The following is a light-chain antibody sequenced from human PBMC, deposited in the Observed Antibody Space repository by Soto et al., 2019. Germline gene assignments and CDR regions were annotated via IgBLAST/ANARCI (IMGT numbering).Light chain of an antibody. Sequence: QSALTQTPSVSGSPGQSVTMSCTGTRYDVGGYNYVSWYQQHPGEVPKLLIYEVTIRPSGVSNRFSGSKSGNTASLTISGLQAEDEADYYCSSYTSDITQVFGGGTKLTVL. CDR2: EVT. J-gene: IGLJ2*01. V-gene: IGLV2-14*01. CDR3: SSYTSDITQV. CDR1: RYDVGGYNY.